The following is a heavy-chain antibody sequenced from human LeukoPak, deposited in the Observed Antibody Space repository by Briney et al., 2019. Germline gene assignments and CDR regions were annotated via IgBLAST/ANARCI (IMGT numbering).Heavy chain of an antibody. CDR3: ARGRDAPRFSFWQLGPSNDAFDI. V-gene: IGHV1-8*03. Sequence: ASVKVSCKASGYTFTRHYMNWVRQATGQGLEWMGWMNPNSGNTGYAQKFQGRVTITRNTSISTAYMELSSLRSEDTAVYYCARGRDAPRFSFWQLGPSNDAFDIWGQGTMVTVSS. CDR2: MNPNSGNT. CDR1: GYTFTRHY. J-gene: IGHJ3*02. D-gene: IGHD6-6*01.